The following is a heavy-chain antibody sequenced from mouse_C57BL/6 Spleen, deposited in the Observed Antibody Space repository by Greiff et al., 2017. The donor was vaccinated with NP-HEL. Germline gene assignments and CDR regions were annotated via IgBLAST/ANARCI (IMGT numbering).Heavy chain of an antibody. Sequence: EVKLMESGGGLVQPKGSLKLSCAASGFSFNTYAMNWVRQAPGKGLEWVARIRSKSNNYATYYADSVKDRFTISRDDSESMLYLQMNNLKTEDTAMYYCVRQRDGNPFAYWGKGTLVTVSA. CDR2: IRSKSNNYAT. V-gene: IGHV10-1*01. CDR3: VRQRDGNPFAY. J-gene: IGHJ3*01. CDR1: GFSFNTYA. D-gene: IGHD2-1*01.